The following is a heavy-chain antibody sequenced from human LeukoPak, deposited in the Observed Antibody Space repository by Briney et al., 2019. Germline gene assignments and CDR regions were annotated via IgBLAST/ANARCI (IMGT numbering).Heavy chain of an antibody. V-gene: IGHV3-33*06. Sequence: GGSLRLSCVVSGLRFRNYGMHWVRQAPGKGLEWVAVIYYDGSNQYYADSVKGRFTVSRDNSKNTLYLQMNSLRAEDTAVYYCAKNELTGTYCPIDYWGQGTLVTVSS. J-gene: IGHJ4*02. CDR1: GLRFRNYG. D-gene: IGHD1-26*01. CDR3: AKNELTGTYCPIDY. CDR2: IYYDGSNQ.